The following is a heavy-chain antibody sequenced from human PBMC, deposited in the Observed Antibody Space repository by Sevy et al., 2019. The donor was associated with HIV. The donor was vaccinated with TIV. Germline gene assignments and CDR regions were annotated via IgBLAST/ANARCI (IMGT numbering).Heavy chain of an antibody. D-gene: IGHD1-20*01. V-gene: IGHV1-18*04. CDR2: ISAYNGNT. Sequence: ASVKVSCKASGYTFTSYGISWVRQAPGQGLEWMGWISAYNGNTNYAQKLQGRVTMTTDTSTGTAYMELRSLRSDDTAVYYCARDLDNWNENDAFDIWGQGTMVTVSS. J-gene: IGHJ3*02. CDR3: ARDLDNWNENDAFDI. CDR1: GYTFTSYG.